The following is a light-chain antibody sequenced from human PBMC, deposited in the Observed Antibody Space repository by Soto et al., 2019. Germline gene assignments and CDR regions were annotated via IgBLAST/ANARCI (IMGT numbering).Light chain of an antibody. CDR1: QSVSSN. CDR2: DAS. Sequence: EIVMTQSPATLSVSPGERATLSCRASQSVSSNLAWYQQKPGQAPRLLIYDASRRATGIPDRFSGSGSGTDFTLTISRLEPEDFAVYYCQHYGSSPTFGQGTKVDIK. V-gene: IGKV3-20*01. J-gene: IGKJ1*01. CDR3: QHYGSSPT.